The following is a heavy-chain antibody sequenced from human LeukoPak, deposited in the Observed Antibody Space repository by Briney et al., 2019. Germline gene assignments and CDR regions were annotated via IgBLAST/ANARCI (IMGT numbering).Heavy chain of an antibody. CDR3: ARRGSYLKGYNWFDP. D-gene: IGHD1-26*01. CDR2: INHSESI. J-gene: IGHJ5*02. Sequence: PSETLSLTCAVYGGSFSGYYWSWIRQPPGKGLEWIGEINHSESINYNPSLKSRVTISIDTSKNQFSLKLNSVTAADTAVYYCARRGSYLKGYNWFDPWGQGTLVTVSS. V-gene: IGHV4-34*01. CDR1: GGSFSGYY.